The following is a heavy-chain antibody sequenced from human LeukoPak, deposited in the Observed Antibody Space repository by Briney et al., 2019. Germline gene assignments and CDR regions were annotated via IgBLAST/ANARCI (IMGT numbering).Heavy chain of an antibody. CDR1: GFTFSSYA. CDR2: ISYDGSNK. V-gene: IGHV3-30-3*01. CDR3: AKGPSEFGEWIDY. Sequence: PGGSRRLSCAASGFTFSSYAMHWVRQAPGKGLEWVAVISYDGSNKYYADSVKGRFTISRDNSKNTLYLQMNSLRAEDTAVYYCAKGPSEFGEWIDYWGQGTLVTVSS. D-gene: IGHD3-10*01. J-gene: IGHJ4*02.